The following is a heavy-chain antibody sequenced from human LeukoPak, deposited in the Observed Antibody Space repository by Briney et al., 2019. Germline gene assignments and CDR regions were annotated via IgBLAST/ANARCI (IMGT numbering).Heavy chain of an antibody. CDR1: GDSVSSNSAV. Sequence: SQTLSLTCAISGDSVSSNSAVWNWIRQSPSRGLEWLGRTYYRCKWYNDYAVSVKSRITINPDTSKNQFSLQLNSVTPEDTAVYYCARDLDVYRSGGSCYPSYYYYYGMDVWGQGTTVTASS. D-gene: IGHD2-15*01. J-gene: IGHJ6*02. CDR3: ARDLDVYRSGGSCYPSYYYYYGMDV. CDR2: TYYRCKWYN. V-gene: IGHV6-1*01.